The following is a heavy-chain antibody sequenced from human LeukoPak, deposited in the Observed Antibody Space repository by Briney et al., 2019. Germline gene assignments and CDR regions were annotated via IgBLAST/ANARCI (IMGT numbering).Heavy chain of an antibody. D-gene: IGHD3-10*02. CDR1: GFTYSTYA. J-gene: IGHJ4*02. CDR2: ISGSGDNT. CDR3: AKDSPVRYFFDY. V-gene: IGHV3-23*01. Sequence: GGSLRLSCAPSGFTYSTYAMTWVRQAPGKGLEWVSAISGSGDNTYYADSVKGRFTISRDNSKNTLYLHMNSLRAEDTAVYYCAKDSPVRYFFDYWGQGALVTVSS.